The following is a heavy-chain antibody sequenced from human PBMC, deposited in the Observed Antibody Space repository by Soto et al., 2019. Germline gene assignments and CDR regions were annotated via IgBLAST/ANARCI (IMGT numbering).Heavy chain of an antibody. CDR1: GFTFSDYY. D-gene: IGHD2-2*01. CDR3: ARYCSSTSCSEPYNWFDP. J-gene: IGHJ5*02. CDR2: ISSSGSTI. V-gene: IGHV3-11*01. Sequence: QVQLVESGGGLVKPGGSLRLSCAASGFTFSDYYMSWIRQAPGKGLEWVSYISSSGSTIYYADSVKGRFTISRDNAKNSLYLQMNSLRAEDTAVYYCARYCSSTSCSEPYNWFDPWGQGTLVTVSS.